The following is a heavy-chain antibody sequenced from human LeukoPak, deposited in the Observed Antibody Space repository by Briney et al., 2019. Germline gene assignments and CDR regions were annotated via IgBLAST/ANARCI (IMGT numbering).Heavy chain of an antibody. J-gene: IGHJ4*02. V-gene: IGHV4-34*01. D-gene: IGHD4-17*01. Sequence: SETLSLTCAVYGGSFSGYYWSWIRQPPGKGLEWIGEINHSGSTNYNPSLKSRVTISVDTSKNQFSLKLSSVTAADTAVYYCARGSGDYLYWGQGTLVTVSS. CDR3: ARGSGDYLY. CDR2: INHSGST. CDR1: GGSFSGYY.